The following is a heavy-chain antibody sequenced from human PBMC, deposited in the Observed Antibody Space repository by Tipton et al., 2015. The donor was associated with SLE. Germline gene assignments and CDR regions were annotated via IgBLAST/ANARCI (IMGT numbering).Heavy chain of an antibody. D-gene: IGHD5-12*01. CDR1: GESISSSNYY. CDR2: MYYRGKTD. J-gene: IGHJ4*02. V-gene: IGHV4-39*02. CDR3: ARDIGGYDFDL. Sequence: TLSLTCSVSGESISSSNYYWGWIRQPPGKGLEWIGTMYYRGKTDYYNPSLKSRITISADTSKNQFSLKMTSVAAADTAVYYCARDIGGYDFDLWGPGTLVTVSS.